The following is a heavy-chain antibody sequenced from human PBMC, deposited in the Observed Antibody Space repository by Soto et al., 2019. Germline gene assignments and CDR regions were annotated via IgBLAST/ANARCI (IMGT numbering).Heavy chain of an antibody. D-gene: IGHD2-21*02. CDR3: ARDQTYCGGDCYYY. CDR1: GGTFSNYG. J-gene: IGHJ4*02. Sequence: QVQLVQSGAEVKKPGSSVKVSCKVSGGTFSNYGITWVRQAPVQGLEWMGGIIPIVGTADYAQKFQGRVTITADESTSTVYMELSSLRSEDTAVYYCARDQTYCGGDCYYYWGQGTLVTVSS. CDR2: IIPIVGTA. V-gene: IGHV1-69*12.